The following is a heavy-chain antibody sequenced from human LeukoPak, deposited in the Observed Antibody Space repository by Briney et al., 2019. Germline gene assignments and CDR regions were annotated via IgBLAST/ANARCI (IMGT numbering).Heavy chain of an antibody. CDR2: VNPNSGGT. CDR3: ARDGDCSSTSCYEWLAY. V-gene: IGHV1-2*02. J-gene: IGHJ4*02. D-gene: IGHD2-2*01. Sequence: ASVKVSCKASGGTFSSYAISWVRQAPGQGLECMGWVNPNSGGTHYAQKFQGRVTMTRDTSISTAYMELSRLRSDDTAVYYCARDGDCSSTSCYEWLAYWGQGSLVTVSS. CDR1: GGTFSSYA.